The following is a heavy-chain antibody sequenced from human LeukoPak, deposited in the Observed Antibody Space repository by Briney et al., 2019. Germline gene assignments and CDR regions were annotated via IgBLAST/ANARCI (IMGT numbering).Heavy chain of an antibody. CDR2: INHSGST. CDR1: GGSFSGYY. D-gene: IGHD3-22*01. J-gene: IGHJ4*02. V-gene: IGHV4-34*01. Sequence: SETLSLNCAVYGGSFSGYYWSWIRQPPGKGLEWIGEINHSGSTNYNPSLKSRVTISVDTSKNQFSLKLSSVTAADTAVYYCARVPRSGYYYVSSNWGQGTLVTVSS. CDR3: ARVPRSGYYYVSSN.